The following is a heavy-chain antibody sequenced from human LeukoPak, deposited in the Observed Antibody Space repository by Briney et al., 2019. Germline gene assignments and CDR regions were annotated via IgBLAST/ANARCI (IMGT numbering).Heavy chain of an antibody. CDR2: TNQDGSEK. CDR3: ARGFLEWSFDY. D-gene: IGHD3-3*01. V-gene: IGHV3-7*01. Sequence: GGSLRLSCAASGFTFSSYWMSWVRQAPGKGLEWVAHTNQDGSEKNYVDSVKGRFTISRDNAKNSLYLQMNRLRAEYTAVYYCARGFLEWSFDYWGEGTLVTVSS. CDR1: GFTFSSYW. J-gene: IGHJ4*02.